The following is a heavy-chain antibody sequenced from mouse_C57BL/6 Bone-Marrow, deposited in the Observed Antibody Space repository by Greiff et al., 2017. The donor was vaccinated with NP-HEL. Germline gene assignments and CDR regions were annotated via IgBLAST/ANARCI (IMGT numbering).Heavy chain of an antibody. CDR3: ARPPLLRAWFAY. J-gene: IGHJ3*01. Sequence: EVKLVESGGGLVQPGGSLKLSCAASGFTFSDYYMYWVRQTPEKRLEWVAYISNGGGSTYYPDTVKGRFTISRDNAKNTLYLQMSRLKSEDTAMYYCARPPLLRAWFAYWGQGTLVTVSA. CDR1: GFTFSDYY. CDR2: ISNGGGST. V-gene: IGHV5-12*01. D-gene: IGHD1-1*01.